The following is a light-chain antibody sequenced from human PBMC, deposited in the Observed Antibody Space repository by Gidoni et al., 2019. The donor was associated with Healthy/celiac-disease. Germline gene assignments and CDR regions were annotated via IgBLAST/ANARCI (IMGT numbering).Light chain of an antibody. V-gene: IGKV3-20*01. CDR2: GAS. Sequence: EIVLTQSPGTLSLSPGERATLSCRASQSVSSSYLAWYQQKPGQAPRLLIYGASSGSGTDFTLTISRLEPEDFAVYYCQHQGTFGQGTKVEIK. CDR1: QSVSSSY. J-gene: IGKJ1*01. CDR3: QHQGT.